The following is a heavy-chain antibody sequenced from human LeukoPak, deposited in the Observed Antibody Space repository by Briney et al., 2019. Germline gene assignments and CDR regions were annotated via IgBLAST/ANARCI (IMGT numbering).Heavy chain of an antibody. CDR3: ARAALRRWTRLDP. CDR1: GGSFSGYY. Sequence: PSETLSLTCAVYGGSFSGYYWSWIRQPPGKGLEWIGEINHSGSTNYNPSLKSRVTISVDTSKNQFSLKLSSVTAADTAVYYCARAALRRWTRLDPWGQGTLVTVSS. CDR2: INHSGST. J-gene: IGHJ5*02. V-gene: IGHV4-34*01. D-gene: IGHD2-15*01.